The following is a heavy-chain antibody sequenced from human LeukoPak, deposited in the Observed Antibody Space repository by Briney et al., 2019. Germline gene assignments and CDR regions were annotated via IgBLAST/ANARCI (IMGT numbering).Heavy chain of an antibody. J-gene: IGHJ4*02. D-gene: IGHD3-22*01. V-gene: IGHV3-23*01. CDR3: AKDQTYYYDRSGYT. CDR2: ISDSGGST. Sequence: GGSLRLSCAASGFTFSSYAMSWVRQAPGKGLEWVSAISDSGGSTYYADSVKGRFTISRDNSKNTLHLQMNSLRVEDTAVYYCAKDQTYYYDRSGYTWGQGTLVTVSS. CDR1: GFTFSSYA.